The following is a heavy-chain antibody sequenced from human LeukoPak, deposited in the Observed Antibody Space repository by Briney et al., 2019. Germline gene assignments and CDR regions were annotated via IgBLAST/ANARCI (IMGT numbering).Heavy chain of an antibody. CDR3: ARSVGGSYPNFDY. D-gene: IGHD1-26*01. V-gene: IGHV3-30-3*01. CDR2: ISYDETDK. J-gene: IGHJ4*02. Sequence: GGSLRLSCAASGFTFSSYSMHWVRQAPGKGLEWVAVISYDETDKSYADSVKGRFSISRDNSMNTLYLLMSSLTVEDTAVYYCARSVGGSYPNFDYWGQGTLVTVSS. CDR1: GFTFSSYS.